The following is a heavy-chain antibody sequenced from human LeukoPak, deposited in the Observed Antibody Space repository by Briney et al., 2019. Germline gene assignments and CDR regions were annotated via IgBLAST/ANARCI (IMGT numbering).Heavy chain of an antibody. J-gene: IGHJ6*02. CDR2: ISYDGSNK. Sequence: GGSLRLSCAASGFTFSSYGMHWVRQAPGKGLEWEAVISYDGSNKYYADSVKGRFTISRDNSKNTLYLQMNSLRAEDTAVYYCAKGTSPYYYYGMDVWGQGTTVTVSS. CDR3: AKGTSPYYYYGMDV. CDR1: GFTFSSYG. V-gene: IGHV3-30*18.